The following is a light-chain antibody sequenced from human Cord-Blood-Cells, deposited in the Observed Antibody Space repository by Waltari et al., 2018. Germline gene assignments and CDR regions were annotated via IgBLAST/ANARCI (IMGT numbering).Light chain of an antibody. CDR2: EGS. CDR1: SSDVGSYNL. CDR3: CSDAGSSTPYV. Sequence: QSALTQPASVSGSPGQSITISCTGTSSDVGSYNLVSWYQQHPGKAPKLMIYEGSKRPSGVSNRFSGSKSGNTASLTISGLQAEDEADYYCCSDAGSSTPYVFGTGTKVTGL. V-gene: IGLV2-23*01. J-gene: IGLJ1*01.